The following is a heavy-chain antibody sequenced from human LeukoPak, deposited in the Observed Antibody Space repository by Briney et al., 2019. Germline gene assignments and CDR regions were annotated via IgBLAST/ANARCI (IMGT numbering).Heavy chain of an antibody. CDR3: ATDLDYTFDY. Sequence: GGSLRLSCTASGFPFRVRWMHWVRQAPGKGLVWISLIKKDGFFSTYADSVKGRFTISRDDAKNTLYLQMDSLRADDTAVYYCATDLDYTFDYWGRGTLVTGSS. CDR2: IKKDGFFS. D-gene: IGHD4-11*01. CDR1: GFPFRVRW. V-gene: IGHV3-74*03. J-gene: IGHJ4*02.